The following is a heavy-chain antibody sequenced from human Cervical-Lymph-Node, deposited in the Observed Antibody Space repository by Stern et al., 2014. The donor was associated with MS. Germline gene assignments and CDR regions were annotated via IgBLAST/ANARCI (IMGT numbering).Heavy chain of an antibody. J-gene: IGHJ6*02. Sequence: EVQLEESGGGLVKPGGSLRLSCAASGFTFSSYSMNWVRQAPGQWLEWVSSISSSSSYIYYADSVKGRFPISRDNAKNSLYLQMNSLRAEDTAVYYCARDKVGATFPDEYYYYYGMDVWGQGTTVTVSS. D-gene: IGHD1-26*01. CDR1: GFTFSSYS. V-gene: IGHV3-21*01. CDR3: ARDKVGATFPDEYYYYYGMDV. CDR2: ISSSSSYI.